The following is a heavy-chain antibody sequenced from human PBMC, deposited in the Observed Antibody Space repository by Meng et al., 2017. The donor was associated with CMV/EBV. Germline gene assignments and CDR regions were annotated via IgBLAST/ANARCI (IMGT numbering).Heavy chain of an antibody. Sequence: ESLKISCTVSGGSISSSSYYWGWIRQPPGKGLEWIGSIYYSGSTYYNPSLKSRVTISVDTSKNQFSLKLSSVTAADTAVYYCSVVDTAMVTPWFDPWGQGTLVTVSS. D-gene: IGHD5-18*01. CDR1: GGSISSSSYY. J-gene: IGHJ5*02. CDR2: IYYSGST. CDR3: SVVDTAMVTPWFDP. V-gene: IGHV4-39*07.